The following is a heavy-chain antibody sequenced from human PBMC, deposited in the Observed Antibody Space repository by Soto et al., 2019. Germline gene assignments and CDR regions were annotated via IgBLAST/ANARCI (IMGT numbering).Heavy chain of an antibody. CDR3: ARSEEDSDYYYYGMDV. J-gene: IGHJ6*02. CDR1: GDTVSSNSVA. Sequence: SETLSLTCVGSGDTVSSNSVAWNWVRQSPSRGLEWLGRTYYRSRWYSDYAVSVRSRIDINADTSKNQVSLQLNSVTPEDTAVYYCARSEEDSDYYYYGMDVWGQGTTVTVSS. CDR2: TYYRSRWYS. V-gene: IGHV6-1*01. D-gene: IGHD2-15*01.